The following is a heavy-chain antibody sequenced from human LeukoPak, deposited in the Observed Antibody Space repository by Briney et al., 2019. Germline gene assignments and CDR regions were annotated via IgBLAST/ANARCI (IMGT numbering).Heavy chain of an antibody. D-gene: IGHD1-26*01. CDR1: GFTFSNSW. Sequence: GGSLRLSCAASGFTFSNSWMAWVRQPPGKGLEWVANIKQDGSTKHYADSLKGRFTISRDNPKNSVYVQMNSLRADDTAVYYCARDTDGSLDYWGQGILVTVAS. J-gene: IGHJ4*02. CDR2: IKQDGSTK. CDR3: ARDTDGSLDY. V-gene: IGHV3-7*01.